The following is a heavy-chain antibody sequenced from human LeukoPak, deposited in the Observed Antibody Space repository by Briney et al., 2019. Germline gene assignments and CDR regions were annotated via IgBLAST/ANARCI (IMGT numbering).Heavy chain of an antibody. CDR3: ARGPGYYDSSGFGTPKHDAFDI. D-gene: IGHD3-22*01. CDR1: GGSIRSSSYY. Sequence: NSSETLSLTCTVSGGSIRSSSYYWGWIRQPPGKGLEWIGSIYYSGSTYYNPSLKSRVTISVDTSKNQFSLKLSSVTAADTAVYYCARGPGYYDSSGFGTPKHDAFDIWGQGTMVTVSS. V-gene: IGHV4-39*07. J-gene: IGHJ3*02. CDR2: IYYSGST.